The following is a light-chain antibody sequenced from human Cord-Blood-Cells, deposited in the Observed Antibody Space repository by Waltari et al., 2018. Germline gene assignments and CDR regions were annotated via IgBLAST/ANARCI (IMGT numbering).Light chain of an antibody. V-gene: IGLV2-14*03. CDR2: DVS. Sequence: QSALTQPASVSGSPGQSITISCPGTSSAVGGYNYASWYQQHPGKAPKLMIYDVSNRPSGVSNRFSGSKSGNTASLTISGLQAEDEADYYCSSYTSSSTRVFGGGTKLTVL. J-gene: IGLJ3*02. CDR3: SSYTSSSTRV. CDR1: SSAVGGYNY.